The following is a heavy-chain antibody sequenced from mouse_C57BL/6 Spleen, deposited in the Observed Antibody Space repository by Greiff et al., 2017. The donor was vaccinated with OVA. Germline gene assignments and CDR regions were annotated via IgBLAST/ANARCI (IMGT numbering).Heavy chain of an antibody. V-gene: IGHV1-72*01. Sequence: QVQLKQPGAELVKPGASVKLSCKASGYTFTSYWMHWVKQRPGRGLEWIGRIDPNSGGTKYNEKFKSKATLTVDKPSSTAYMQLSSLTSEDSAVYYCAREGPYGSGDYWGQGTTLTVSS. CDR3: AREGPYGSGDY. J-gene: IGHJ2*01. CDR1: GYTFTSYW. CDR2: IDPNSGGT. D-gene: IGHD1-1*01.